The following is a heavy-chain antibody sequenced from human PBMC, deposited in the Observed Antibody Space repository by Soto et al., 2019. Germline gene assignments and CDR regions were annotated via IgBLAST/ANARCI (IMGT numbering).Heavy chain of an antibody. CDR3: ARVRQGCSANNCYFDP. CDR2: VHISGHS. V-gene: IGHV4-4*02. D-gene: IGHD1-1*01. CDR1: GGSVRAPDW. J-gene: IGHJ5*01. Sequence: QVHLQESGPGLVAPSGTLSLTCTLSGGSVRAPDWWNWVRQSPGKGREWIAEVHISGHSNYNPSLSSRVSVSIDSSKNQFYLNLNSVAAADTAIYYCARVRQGCSANNCYFDPWGQGTQVTISS.